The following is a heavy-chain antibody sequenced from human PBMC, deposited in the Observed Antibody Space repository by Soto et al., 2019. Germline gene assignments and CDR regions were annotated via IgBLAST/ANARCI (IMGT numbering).Heavy chain of an antibody. Sequence: SVKVSCKASGGTFSSYAISWVRQAPGQGLEWMGGIIPIFGTANYAQKFQGRVTITADESTSTAYMELSSLRSEDTAVYYYARYDGYYDSSAYYYLPSWFDPWGQGTLLTLSS. CDR3: ARYDGYYDSSAYYYLPSWFDP. CDR1: GGTFSSYA. V-gene: IGHV1-69*13. D-gene: IGHD3-22*01. J-gene: IGHJ5*02. CDR2: IIPIFGTA.